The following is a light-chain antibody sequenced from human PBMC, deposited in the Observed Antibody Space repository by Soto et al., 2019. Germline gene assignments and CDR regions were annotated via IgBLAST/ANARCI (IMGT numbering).Light chain of an antibody. J-gene: IGLJ3*02. V-gene: IGLV4-69*01. CDR1: SGHSSYA. CDR3: QTWGTGIWV. CDR2: LNSDGSH. Sequence: QPVLTKSPSASASLGASVKLTCTLSSGHSSYAIAWHQQQPEKGPRYLMKLNSDGSHSKGDGIPDRFSGSSSGAERYLTISSVQSEDEADYYCQTWGTGIWVFGGGTKLTV.